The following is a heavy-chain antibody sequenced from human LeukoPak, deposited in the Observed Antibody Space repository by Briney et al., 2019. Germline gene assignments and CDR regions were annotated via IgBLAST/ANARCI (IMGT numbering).Heavy chain of an antibody. D-gene: IGHD2-15*01. CDR1: GYTFTSYW. Sequence: GESLKISCKGFGYTFTSYWIGWVRQMPGNGLEWMGIFYPGDSNTRYSPSFQGQVTISADKSISAAYLQWSSLKASDTAIYYCARRVVGPYYFDYWGQGTLVTVSS. J-gene: IGHJ4*02. CDR3: ARRVVGPYYFDY. CDR2: FYPGDSNT. V-gene: IGHV5-51*01.